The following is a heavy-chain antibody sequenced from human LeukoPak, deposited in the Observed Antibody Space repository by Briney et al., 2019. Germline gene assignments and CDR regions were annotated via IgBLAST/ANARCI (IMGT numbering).Heavy chain of an antibody. J-gene: IGHJ4*02. CDR2: ISGSGGST. V-gene: IGHV3-23*01. CDR1: GFTFSSYA. D-gene: IGHD2-21*01. CDR3: AKFLPTHIVVANYYFDY. Sequence: GGSLRLSCAASGFTFSSYAMSWVRQAPVKGQELVSAISGSGGSTYYADSVKGRFTISTDNSKNTLYLQMNSLRAEDTAVYYCAKFLPTHIVVANYYFDYWGQGTLVTVSS.